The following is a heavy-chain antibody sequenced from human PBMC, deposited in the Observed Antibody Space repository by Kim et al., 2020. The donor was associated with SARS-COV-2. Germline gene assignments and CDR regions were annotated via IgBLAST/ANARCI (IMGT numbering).Heavy chain of an antibody. CDR1: AGSISSRGQF. Sequence: SETLSLTCTVSAGSISSRGQFWGWIRQPPGKGLEWIGSMSYGGNTYYNPSLKSRVTISVDTSKNQLSLKLSSVTAADTALYYCARNPGPNWFDLWGQGILVTVSS. CDR2: MSYGGNT. V-gene: IGHV4-39*01. J-gene: IGHJ5*02. CDR3: ARNPGPNWFDL.